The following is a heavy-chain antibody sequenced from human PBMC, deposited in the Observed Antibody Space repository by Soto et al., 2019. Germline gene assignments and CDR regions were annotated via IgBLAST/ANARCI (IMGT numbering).Heavy chain of an antibody. CDR3: ARGYWVEGYGAGTYFDY. V-gene: IGHV3-66*01. Sequence: EVLLVQSGGGLVQPGGSLRLSCAPSGLSVTSNYMAWVRQAPGKGLEWVSVIYSGSTTHHADSVKGRFTISRDSSSNTLYLQMSSLRVEDTALYYCARGYWVEGYGAGTYFDYWGQRTLVTVSS. CDR2: IYSGSTT. CDR1: GLSVTSNY. D-gene: IGHD2-15*01. J-gene: IGHJ4*02.